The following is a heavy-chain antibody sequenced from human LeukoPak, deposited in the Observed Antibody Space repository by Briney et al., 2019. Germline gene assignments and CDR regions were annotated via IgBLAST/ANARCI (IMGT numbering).Heavy chain of an antibody. D-gene: IGHD3-22*01. CDR3: AKAHRSPYYYDSRDAFDI. Sequence: PGGSLRLSCAASGFTFSSYWMSWVRQAPGKGLEWVANIKQDGGEIYYVDSVKGRFTISRDNAKNSLSLQMNSLRAEDTAVYYCAKAHRSPYYYDSRDAFDIWGQGTMVTVSS. CDR2: IKQDGGEI. CDR1: GFTFSSYW. V-gene: IGHV3-7*01. J-gene: IGHJ3*02.